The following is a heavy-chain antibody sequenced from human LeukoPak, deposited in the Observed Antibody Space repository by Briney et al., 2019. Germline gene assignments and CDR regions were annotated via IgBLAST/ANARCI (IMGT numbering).Heavy chain of an antibody. CDR2: ISGSGGST. J-gene: IGHJ3*02. CDR1: GFTFSSYA. CDR3: AADGYKSVDAFDI. Sequence: GGSLRLSCAASGFTFSSYAMSWVRQAPGKGLEWVSAISGSGGSTYYADSVKGRFTISRDNSKNTLYLQMNSLRAEDTAVYYCAADGYKSVDAFDIWGQGTMVTVSS. D-gene: IGHD5-12*01. V-gene: IGHV3-23*01.